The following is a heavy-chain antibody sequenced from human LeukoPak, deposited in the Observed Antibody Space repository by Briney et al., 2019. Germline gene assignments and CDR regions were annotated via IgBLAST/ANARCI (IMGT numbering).Heavy chain of an antibody. V-gene: IGHV1-8*01. CDR2: MNPNSGNT. CDR3: ARVGLWELLRLDVYYYYGMDV. J-gene: IGHJ6*02. Sequence: ASVKVSCKASGYTFTSYDINWVRQATGQGLEWMGWMNPNSGNTGYAQKFQGRVTMTRNTSISTAYMELSSLRSEDTAVYYCARVGLWELLRLDVYYYYGMDVWGQGTTVTVSS. D-gene: IGHD1-26*01. CDR1: GYTFTSYD.